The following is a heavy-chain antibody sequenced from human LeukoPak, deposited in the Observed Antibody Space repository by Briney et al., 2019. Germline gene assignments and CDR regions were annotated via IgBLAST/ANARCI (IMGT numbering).Heavy chain of an antibody. CDR1: GGSFSGYY. D-gene: IGHD3-10*01. CDR3: SSVRRGFGESSKYYSYYYMDV. V-gene: IGHV4-34*01. J-gene: IGHJ6*03. CDR2: INHSGST. Sequence: PSETLSLTCAVYGGSFSGYYWSWIRQPPGKGLEWIGEINHSGSTNYNPSLKSRVTISVDTSKNQSSLKLSAVTAADTAVYYCSSVRRGFGESSKYYSYYYMDVWGNGTTVTISS.